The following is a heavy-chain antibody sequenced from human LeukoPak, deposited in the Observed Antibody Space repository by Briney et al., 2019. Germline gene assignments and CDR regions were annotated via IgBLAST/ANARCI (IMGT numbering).Heavy chain of an antibody. CDR3: ARDTRAADHPPNWFDP. CDR1: GYTFTSYG. Sequence: ASVKVSCKASGYTFTSYGISWVRQAPGQGLEWMGWISAYNGNTNYAQKLQGRVTVTTDTSTSTAYMELRSLRSDDTAVYYCARDTRAADHPPNWFDPWGQGTLVTVSS. V-gene: IGHV1-18*01. CDR2: ISAYNGNT. D-gene: IGHD6-13*01. J-gene: IGHJ5*02.